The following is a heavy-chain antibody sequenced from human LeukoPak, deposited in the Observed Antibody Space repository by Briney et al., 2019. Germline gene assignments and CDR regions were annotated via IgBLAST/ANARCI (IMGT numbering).Heavy chain of an antibody. Sequence: ASVKVSCRASGYTFSSYDINWVRQATGQGLEWMGWMNPNSGNTGYAQKFQGRVTMTRNTSISTAYMELSSLRSEDTAVYYCASVSSSWYGEYLQHWGQGTLVTVSS. CDR1: GYTFSSYD. J-gene: IGHJ1*01. V-gene: IGHV1-8*01. CDR2: MNPNSGNT. D-gene: IGHD6-13*01. CDR3: ASVSSSWYGEYLQH.